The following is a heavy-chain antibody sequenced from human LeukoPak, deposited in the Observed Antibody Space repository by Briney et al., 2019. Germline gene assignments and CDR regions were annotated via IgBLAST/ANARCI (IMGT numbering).Heavy chain of an antibody. D-gene: IGHD6-13*01. V-gene: IGHV3-30*18. CDR3: AKGSLGGSWYKFLIDY. CDR1: GFTFSNYG. Sequence: GGSLRLSCAASGFTFSNYGMHWVRQAPGKGLEWVAVISYDGSNKYYADSVKGRFTISRDNSKNTLYLQMNSLRAEDTAVYYCAKGSLGGSWYKFLIDYWGQGTLVTVSS. J-gene: IGHJ4*02. CDR2: ISYDGSNK.